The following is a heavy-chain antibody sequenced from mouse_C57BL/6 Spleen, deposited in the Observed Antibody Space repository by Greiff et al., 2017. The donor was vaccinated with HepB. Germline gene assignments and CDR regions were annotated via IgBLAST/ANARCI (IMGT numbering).Heavy chain of an antibody. CDR2: INPNNGGT. Sequence: EVQLQQSGPELVKPGASVKISCKASGYTFTDYYMNWVKQSHGKSLEWIGDINPNNGGTSYNQKFKGKATLTVDKSSSTAYMELRSLTSEDSAVYYCARLGSMYYFDYWGQGTTLTVSS. CDR3: ARLGSMYYFDY. D-gene: IGHD1-1*01. J-gene: IGHJ2*01. CDR1: GYTFTDYY. V-gene: IGHV1-26*01.